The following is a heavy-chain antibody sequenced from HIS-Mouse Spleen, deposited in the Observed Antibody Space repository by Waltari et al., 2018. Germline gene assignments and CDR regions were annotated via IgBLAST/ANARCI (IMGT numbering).Heavy chain of an antibody. CDR2: INHSGST. D-gene: IGHD1-26*01. V-gene: IGHV4-34*01. Sequence: QVQLQQWGAGLLKPSETLSLTCAVYGGSFSGYYWSWIRQPPGKGLGWIGEINHSGSTNYKPSLKSRVTIAVDTSKNRFSLKLRSVTAADTAVYYCARGRVSYGIFDYWGQGTLVTVSA. J-gene: IGHJ4*02. CDR1: GGSFSGYY. CDR3: ARGRVSYGIFDY.